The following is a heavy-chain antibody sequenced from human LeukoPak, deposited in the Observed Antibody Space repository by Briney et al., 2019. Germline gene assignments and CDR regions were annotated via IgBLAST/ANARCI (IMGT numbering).Heavy chain of an antibody. D-gene: IGHD3-10*01. CDR2: INPNSGGT. V-gene: IGHV1-2*02. Sequence: GESLKISCKASGYTFTGYYMHWVRQAPGQGLEWMGWINPNSGGTNYAQKFQGRVTMTRDTSISTAYMELSRLRSDDTAVYYCASPRYGSGSYYADFDYWGQGTLVTVSS. CDR3: ASPRYGSGSYYADFDY. J-gene: IGHJ4*02. CDR1: GYTFTGYY.